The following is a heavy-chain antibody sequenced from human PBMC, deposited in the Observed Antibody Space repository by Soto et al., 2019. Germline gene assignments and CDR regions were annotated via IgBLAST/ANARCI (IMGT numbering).Heavy chain of an antibody. V-gene: IGHV4-59*01. CDR2: IYYSGST. CDR1: GGSISSYY. Sequence: PSETLSLTCTVPGGSISSYYWSWIRQPPGKGLEWIGYIYYSGSTTYNPSLKSRVTISVDTSKNQFSLKLSSVTAADTAVYYCARTLITMVRGVKNWFDPWGQGALVTVSS. J-gene: IGHJ5*02. D-gene: IGHD3-10*01. CDR3: ARTLITMVRGVKNWFDP.